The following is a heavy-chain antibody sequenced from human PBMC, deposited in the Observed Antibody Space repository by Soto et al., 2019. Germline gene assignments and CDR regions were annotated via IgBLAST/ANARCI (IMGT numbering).Heavy chain of an antibody. CDR1: GGSFSGYY. V-gene: IGHV4-34*01. CDR2: INHSGST. J-gene: IGHJ5*02. CDR3: ARGTLDYGGNSPSWFDP. Sequence: SETLSLTCAVYGGSFSGYYWSWIRQPPGKGLEWIGEINHSGSTNYNPSLKSRVTISVDTSKNQFSLKLSSVTAADTAVYYCARGTLDYGGNSPSWFDPWGQGTLVTVS. D-gene: IGHD4-17*01.